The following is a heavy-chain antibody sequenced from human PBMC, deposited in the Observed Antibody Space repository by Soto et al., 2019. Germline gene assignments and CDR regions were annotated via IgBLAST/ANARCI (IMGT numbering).Heavy chain of an antibody. Sequence: LXLTCTVSGGSVSSRIYYWSWIRQPPGKGREGIGQMYYSGTTKYQPSLKSRVTISADTSQNQFSLKLSSVSAADPALSYCPRGLVFGVAIHLFESWGPGTLVTVSS. V-gene: IGHV4-61*01. J-gene: IGHJ5*01. CDR1: GGSVSSRIYY. D-gene: IGHD3-3*01. CDR2: MYYSGTT. CDR3: PRGLVFGVAIHLFES.